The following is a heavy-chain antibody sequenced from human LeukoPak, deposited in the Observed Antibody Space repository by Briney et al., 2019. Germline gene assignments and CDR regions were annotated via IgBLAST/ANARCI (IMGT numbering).Heavy chain of an antibody. CDR3: ARGLSIAAAEDAFNI. V-gene: IGHV3-30*02. Sequence: GGSLRLSCAASGFTFSSYGMHWVRQAPGKGLEWVAFIRYDGSNKYYADSVKGRFTISRDNSKNTLYLQMNSLRSEDTAVYYCARGLSIAAAEDAFNIWGQGTMVTVSS. J-gene: IGHJ3*02. CDR1: GFTFSSYG. CDR2: IRYDGSNK. D-gene: IGHD6-13*01.